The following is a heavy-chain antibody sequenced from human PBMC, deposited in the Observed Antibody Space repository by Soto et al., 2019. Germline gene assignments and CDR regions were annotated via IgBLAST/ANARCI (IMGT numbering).Heavy chain of an antibody. CDR1: GFTFDDYA. D-gene: IGHD3-16*01. CDR2: ISWSGGSI. V-gene: IGHV3-9*01. Sequence: PGGSLRLSCAASGFTFDDYAMHWVRQAPGKGLEWVSGISWSGGSIGYADSVKGRFTISRDNSKNTLYLQMNSLRAEDTAVYYCAKDLPDWGAYASDYWGQGTLVTVS. J-gene: IGHJ4*02. CDR3: AKDLPDWGAYASDY.